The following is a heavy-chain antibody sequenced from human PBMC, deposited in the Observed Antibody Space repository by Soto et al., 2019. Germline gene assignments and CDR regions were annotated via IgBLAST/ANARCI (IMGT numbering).Heavy chain of an antibody. CDR3: AHRLPGPSGYGV. Sequence: SGPTLVNPTHTLTLTCTYSGISLSSGVVGVGWIRQPPGEALEWLALIYWNAEQYYNPSLRNRLTITRDPSKNQVVLTLTNMDPVDTATYYCAHRLPGPSGYGVWGQGTTVTVS. CDR2: IYWNAEQ. CDR1: GISLSSGVVG. J-gene: IGHJ6*02. D-gene: IGHD6-13*01. V-gene: IGHV2-5*01.